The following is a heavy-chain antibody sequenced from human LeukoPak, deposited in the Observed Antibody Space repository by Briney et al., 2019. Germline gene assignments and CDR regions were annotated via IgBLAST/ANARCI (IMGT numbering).Heavy chain of an antibody. D-gene: IGHD6-19*01. CDR2: ISGSGGSP. V-gene: IGHV3-23*01. Sequence: GGSLRLSCAASGFTFSTYAMSWVRQAPGKGLEGVSAISGSGGSPYYADSVKGRFTISRDNSKNTLYLHMNSLRAEDTAVYYCAKEPTSAGWFDPWGQGTLVSVPS. CDR1: GFTFSTYA. CDR3: AKEPTSAGWFDP. J-gene: IGHJ5*02.